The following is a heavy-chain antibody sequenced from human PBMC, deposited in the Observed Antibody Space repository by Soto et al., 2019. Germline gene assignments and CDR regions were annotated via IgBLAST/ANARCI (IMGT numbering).Heavy chain of an antibody. CDR3: ARDLEFRDGNISHLDY. CDR1: GGTFSSHV. V-gene: IGHV1-69*01. J-gene: IGHJ4*02. D-gene: IGHD3-10*01. CDR2: IMPIIGTA. Sequence: QVQLVQSGAEVKKPGSSVKVSCKASGGTFSSHVFNWVRQAPGQGLEWMGGIMPIIGTANYAQKFQGRVTITADESTSTADMELSSLRSEDTAVYYCARDLEFRDGNISHLDYCGQGTLVTVSS.